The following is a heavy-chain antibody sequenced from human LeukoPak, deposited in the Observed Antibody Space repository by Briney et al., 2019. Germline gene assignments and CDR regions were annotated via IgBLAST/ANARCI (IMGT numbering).Heavy chain of an antibody. D-gene: IGHD3-10*01. J-gene: IGHJ3*02. V-gene: IGHV3-64*01. CDR1: GFTFSSYA. Sequence: GGSLRLSCAASGFTFSSYAMHWVRQAPGKGLEYVSAISSNGGSTYYANSVKGRFTISRDNSKNTLYLQMGSLRAEDMAVYYCARGPSGSYWDGAFDIWGQGTMVTVSS. CDR3: ARGPSGSYWDGAFDI. CDR2: ISSNGGST.